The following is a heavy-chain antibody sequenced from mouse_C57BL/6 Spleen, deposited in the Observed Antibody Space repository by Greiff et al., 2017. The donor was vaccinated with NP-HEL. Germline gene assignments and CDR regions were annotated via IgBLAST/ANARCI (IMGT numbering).Heavy chain of an antibody. CDR3: ARGFITPWYFDV. D-gene: IGHD1-1*01. J-gene: IGHJ1*03. CDR1: GFTFSSYA. CDR2: ISDGGSYT. Sequence: EVKLVESGGGLVKPGGSLKLSCAASGFTFSSYAMSWVRQTPEKRLEWVATISDGGSYTYYPDNVKGRFTISRDNAKNNLYLQMSHLKSEDTAMYYCARGFITPWYFDVWGTGTTVTVSS. V-gene: IGHV5-4*03.